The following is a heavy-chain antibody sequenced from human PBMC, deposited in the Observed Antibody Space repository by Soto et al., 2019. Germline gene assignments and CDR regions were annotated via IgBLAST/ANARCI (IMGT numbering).Heavy chain of an antibody. V-gene: IGHV1-69*01. D-gene: IGHD2-15*01. Sequence: QVQLVQSGAEVKKPGSSVKVSYKASGGTFSSYAISWVRQAPGQGLEWMGGIIPIFGTANYAQKFQGRVTITADESTSTAYMELSSLRSEDTAVYYCARHPTRRQDPGDYFQHWGQGTLVTVSS. CDR2: IIPIFGTA. CDR1: GGTFSSYA. CDR3: ARHPTRRQDPGDYFQH. J-gene: IGHJ1*01.